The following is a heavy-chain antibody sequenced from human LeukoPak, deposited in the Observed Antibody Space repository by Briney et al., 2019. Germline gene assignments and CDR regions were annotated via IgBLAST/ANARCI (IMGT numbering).Heavy chain of an antibody. J-gene: IGHJ3*02. V-gene: IGHV3-21*01. CDR3: ASPADYDSSVFDM. CDR2: ISSSGTYI. D-gene: IGHD3-22*01. Sequence: GGSLRLSCAASGFTFTSYSMNWVRQAPGKGLEWVSSISSSGTYIYYADSVKGRFTISGDNAKNSLYLQMNSLRAEDTAVYYCASPADYDSSVFDMWGQGTMVTVSS. CDR1: GFTFTSYS.